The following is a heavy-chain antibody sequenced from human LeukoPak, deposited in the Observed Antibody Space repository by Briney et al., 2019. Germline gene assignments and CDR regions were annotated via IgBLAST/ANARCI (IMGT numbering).Heavy chain of an antibody. CDR3: ARQGYCSSTSCYVTSFDI. CDR1: GGSISSGSYY. J-gene: IGHJ3*02. CDR2: IYTSGST. V-gene: IGHV4-61*02. D-gene: IGHD2-2*01. Sequence: PSQTLSLTCTVSGGSISSGSYYWSWIRQPAGKGLEWIGRIYTSGSTNYNPSLKSRVTISVDTSKNQFSLKLSSVTAADTAVYYCARQGYCSSTSCYVTSFDIWGQGTMVTVSS.